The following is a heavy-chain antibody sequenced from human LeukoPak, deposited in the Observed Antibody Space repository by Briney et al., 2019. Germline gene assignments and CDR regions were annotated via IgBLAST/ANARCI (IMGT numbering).Heavy chain of an antibody. D-gene: IGHD3-3*01. Sequence: SETLSLTCTVSGGSVSSGSYYWSWIRQPPGKGLEWIGYIYYSGSTNYNPSLKSRVTISVDTSKNQFSLKLSPVTAADTAVYYCARGYYDFWSGYPSPDVWGQGTTVTVSS. CDR2: IYYSGST. CDR1: GGSVSSGSYY. V-gene: IGHV4-61*01. J-gene: IGHJ6*02. CDR3: ARGYYDFWSGYPSPDV.